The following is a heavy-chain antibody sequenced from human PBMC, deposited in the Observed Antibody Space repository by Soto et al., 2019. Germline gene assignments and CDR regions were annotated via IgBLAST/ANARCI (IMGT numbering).Heavy chain of an antibody. CDR1: GFAFSTSA. CDR2: IVVGTADT. J-gene: IGHJ6*02. Sequence: QTQLLQSGPEVKKPGTSVKVSCRASGFAFSTSAVQWVRQARGQRLEWIGWIVVGTADTNYAQKFQERVNITTDSSTNTAYLELGSLRFDDTVVYYCAAAPRDPHYYYGMDVWGQGTTVTVSS. CDR3: AAAPRDPHYYYGMDV. V-gene: IGHV1-58*03.